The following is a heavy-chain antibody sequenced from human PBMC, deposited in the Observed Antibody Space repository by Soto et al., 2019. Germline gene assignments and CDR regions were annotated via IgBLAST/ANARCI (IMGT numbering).Heavy chain of an antibody. CDR2: INAADGNT. CDR3: ARDNNWADD. Sequence: ASVKVSCKASGYTFANSAMHWVRQAPGQRLEWMGWINAADGNTKYSQRFQGRLTISRDTSASTAVMELSGLRYEDTAVYYCARDNNWADDWGQGTLVTVSS. J-gene: IGHJ5*02. V-gene: IGHV1-3*01. CDR1: GYTFANSA.